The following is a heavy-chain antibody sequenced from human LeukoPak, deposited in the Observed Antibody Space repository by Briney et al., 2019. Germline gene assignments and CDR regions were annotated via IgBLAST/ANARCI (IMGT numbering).Heavy chain of an antibody. CDR2: TSGSGGIT. CDR1: GFTFSSYA. CDR3: AKDEVSSSKPKKFDY. J-gene: IGHJ4*02. V-gene: IGHV3-23*01. Sequence: PGGSLRLSCALSGFTFSSYAISWVRQAPGKGLEWVSSTSGSGGITYYADSVKGRFTISRDSSRNTVYLQMDSLRAGDTAIYYCAKDEVSSSKPKKFDYWGQGTLVTVTS. D-gene: IGHD6-6*01.